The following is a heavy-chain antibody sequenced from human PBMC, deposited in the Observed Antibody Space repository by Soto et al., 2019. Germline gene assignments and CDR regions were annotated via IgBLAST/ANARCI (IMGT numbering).Heavy chain of an antibody. J-gene: IGHJ6*02. CDR2: ISPYNDDT. CDR3: ARGGYYDSSGARNYHYYGMDV. D-gene: IGHD3-22*01. CDR1: GYSFSSYG. V-gene: IGHV1-18*01. Sequence: GASVKVSCKASGYSFSSYGITWVRQAPGQGLEWLGWISPYNDDTKYAQRLQGRVTMTTDTSTRTAYMDTRGLRSDDTAIYYCARGGYYDSSGARNYHYYGMDVWGQGTTVTVSS.